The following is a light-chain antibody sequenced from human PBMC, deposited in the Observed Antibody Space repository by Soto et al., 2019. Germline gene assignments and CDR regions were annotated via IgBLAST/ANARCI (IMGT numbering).Light chain of an antibody. CDR1: RGIYTH. CDR2: AAS. J-gene: IGKJ1*01. CDR3: QTYDKAPWT. V-gene: IGKV1-27*01. Sequence: DIQMTQSPSPLSASVGDRVTITCRASRGIYTHLAWYQQKPGNAPKLLIYAASTLQSGVPSRFSASGSGTDFILTISALQSEDVGTYFCQTYDKAPWTFGPGTRL.